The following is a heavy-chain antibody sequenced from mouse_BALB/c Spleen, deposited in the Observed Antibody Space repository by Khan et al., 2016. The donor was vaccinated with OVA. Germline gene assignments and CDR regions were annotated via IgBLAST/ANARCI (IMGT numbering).Heavy chain of an antibody. CDR3: ARSVTITTVVATDFDY. J-gene: IGHJ2*01. Sequence: EVQLQESGPGLVKPSQSLSLTCTVTGYSITSDYAWNWIRQFPGNKLEWMGYISYSGRTSYNPSLKSRISITRDTSKNQFFLQFNSVTTEDTATDYCARSVTITTVVATDFDYWGQGTTLTVSS. CDR2: ISYSGRT. D-gene: IGHD1-1*01. V-gene: IGHV3-2*02. CDR1: GYSITSDYA.